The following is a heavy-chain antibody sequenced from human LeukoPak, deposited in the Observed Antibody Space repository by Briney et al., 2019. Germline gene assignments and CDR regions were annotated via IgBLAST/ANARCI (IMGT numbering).Heavy chain of an antibody. Sequence: PGGSLRLSCAASGFTFSSYAMHWVRQAPGKGLEWVAVISYDGSNKYYADSVKGRFTISRDNSKNTLYLQMNSLRAEDTAVYYCAKYRRVAYYYDSSGYYPIDYRGQGTLVTVSS. D-gene: IGHD3-22*01. J-gene: IGHJ4*02. CDR1: GFTFSSYA. CDR2: ISYDGSNK. CDR3: AKYRRVAYYYDSSGYYPIDY. V-gene: IGHV3-30-3*02.